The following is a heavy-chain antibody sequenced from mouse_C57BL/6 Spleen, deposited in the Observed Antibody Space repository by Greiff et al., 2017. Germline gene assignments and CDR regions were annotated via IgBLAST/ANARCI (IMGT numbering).Heavy chain of an antibody. CDR1: GYSITSGYY. D-gene: IGHD1-1*01. Sequence: EVKLQESGPGLVKPSQSLSLTCSVTGYSITSGYYWNWIRQFPGNKLEWMGYISYDGSNNYNPSLKNRISITRDTSKNQFFLKLNSVTTEDTATYYCARGRTYYGSSCAMDYWGQGTSVTVSS. V-gene: IGHV3-6*01. CDR3: ARGRTYYGSSCAMDY. CDR2: ISYDGSN. J-gene: IGHJ4*01.